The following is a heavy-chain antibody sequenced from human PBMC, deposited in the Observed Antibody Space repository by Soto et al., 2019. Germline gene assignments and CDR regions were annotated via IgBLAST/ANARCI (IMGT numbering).Heavy chain of an antibody. CDR1: GGTFSSYA. V-gene: IGHV1-69*01. CDR2: IIPIFGTA. D-gene: IGHD2-15*01. Sequence: QVQLVQSGAEVKKPGSSVKVSCKASGGTFSSYAISWVRQAPGQGLEWMGGIIPIFGTANYAQKFQGRVTITAAESTSTVSMELTSLRSEDTAVYYCARGGLYNYGMDVWGQGTTVTVSS. J-gene: IGHJ6*02. CDR3: ARGGLYNYGMDV.